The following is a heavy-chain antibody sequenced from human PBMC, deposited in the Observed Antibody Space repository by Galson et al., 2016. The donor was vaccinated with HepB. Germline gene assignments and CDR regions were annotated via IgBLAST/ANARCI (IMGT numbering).Heavy chain of an antibody. CDR1: GFTVSATY. CDR2: IYTGGSS. J-gene: IGHJ5*02. V-gene: IGHV3-66*01. Sequence: SLRLSCAASGFTVSATYMSWVRQAPGKGLEWVSTIYTGGSSSYTDSVKGRFTISRDNPKNTVHLQMKSLRAEDTAMYYCAREISEVTMGRKTNNWFDAWGQGTRVTVSS. D-gene: IGHD3-10*01. CDR3: AREISEVTMGRKTNNWFDA.